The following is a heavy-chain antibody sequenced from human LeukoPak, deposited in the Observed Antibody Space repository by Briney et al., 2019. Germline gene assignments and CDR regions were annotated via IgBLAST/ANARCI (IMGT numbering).Heavy chain of an antibody. V-gene: IGHV1-2*02. CDR1: GYTFTGYI. CDR2: INPNSGDT. CDR3: ARDSIVVVPSGPGY. Sequence: ASVKVSCKASGYTFTGYIMHWVRQAPGQGLEWMGWINPNSGDTKYTQKFQGRVTMTRDTSISTAYMELSRLRSDGTAVYYCARDSIVVVPSGPGYWGQGTLVTVSS. J-gene: IGHJ4*02. D-gene: IGHD2-2*01.